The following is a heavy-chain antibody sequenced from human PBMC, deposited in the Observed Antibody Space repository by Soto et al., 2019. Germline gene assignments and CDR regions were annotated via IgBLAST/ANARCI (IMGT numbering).Heavy chain of an antibody. CDR1: GFTFGDYA. CDR3: TRYCLIVRGVITLYYYGMDV. CDR2: IRSKGYGGTT. V-gene: IGHV3-49*03. J-gene: IGHJ6*02. Sequence: PGGSLRLSCTASGFTFGDYAMSWFRQAPGKGLERVGFIRSKGYGGTTEYAASVKGRFTISRDDSKSIAYLQMNSLKTEDTAVYYCTRYCLIVRGVITLYYYGMDVRGEGTA. D-gene: IGHD3-10*01.